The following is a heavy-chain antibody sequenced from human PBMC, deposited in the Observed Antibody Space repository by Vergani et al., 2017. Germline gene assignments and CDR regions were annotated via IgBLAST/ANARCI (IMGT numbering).Heavy chain of an antibody. J-gene: IGHJ6*02. CDR3: AKDRATNIVVVPAAYYYYYGMDV. CDR1: GFTFSSYS. V-gene: IGHV3-9*01. CDR2: ISWNSGSI. Sequence: EVQLVESGGGLVKPGGSLRLSCAASGFTFSSYSMNWVRQAPGKGLEWVSGISWNSGSIGYADSVKGRFTISRDNAKNSLYLQMNSLRAEDTALYYCAKDRATNIVVVPAAYYYYYGMDVWGQGTTVTVSS. D-gene: IGHD2-2*01.